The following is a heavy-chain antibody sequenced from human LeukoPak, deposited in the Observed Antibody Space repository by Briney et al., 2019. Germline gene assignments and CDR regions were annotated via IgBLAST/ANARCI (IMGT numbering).Heavy chain of an antibody. V-gene: IGHV3-7*01. CDR3: TRDYNTGWPGY. D-gene: IGHD6-19*01. J-gene: IGHJ4*02. CDR1: GFTFSAYW. Sequence: GGSLRLSCATSGFTFSAYWLSWVRQTPGKGLEWVANIKEDESQKYYVDSVKGRFTISRDNAKSSLYLQMNSLRADDAAVYYCTRDYNTGWPGYWGQGTLVTVSS. CDR2: IKEDESQK.